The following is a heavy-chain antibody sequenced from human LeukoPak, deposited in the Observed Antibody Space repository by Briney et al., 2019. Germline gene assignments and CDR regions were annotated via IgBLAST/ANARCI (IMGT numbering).Heavy chain of an antibody. Sequence: PGGSLRLSCAASGFTFSDYYMSWIRQPPGKGLEWIGTIYDSGSTNFNPSLKSRATILADTSKNQFSLRLSSVTAADTAVYYCATTEMATLYGGFDSWGQGTLLIVS. J-gene: IGHJ4*02. CDR3: ATTEMATLYGGFDS. D-gene: IGHD5-24*01. V-gene: IGHV4-59*08. CDR2: IYDSGST. CDR1: GFTFSDYY.